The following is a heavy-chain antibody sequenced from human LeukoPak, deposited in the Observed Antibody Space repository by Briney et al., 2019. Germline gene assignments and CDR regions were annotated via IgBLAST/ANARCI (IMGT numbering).Heavy chain of an antibody. D-gene: IGHD3-9*01. V-gene: IGHV1-2*02. CDR3: ATSPDWSNWSDP. Sequence: GASVKVSCKASGYTFTSYGISWVRQAPGQGLEWMGWINPNSGGTNYAQKFQGRVTMTRDTSISTAYMELSRLRSDDTAVYYCATSPDWSNWSDPWGQGTLVTVSS. CDR2: INPNSGGT. CDR1: GYTFTSYG. J-gene: IGHJ5*02.